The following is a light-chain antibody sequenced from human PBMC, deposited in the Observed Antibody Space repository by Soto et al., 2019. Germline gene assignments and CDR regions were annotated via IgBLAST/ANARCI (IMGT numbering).Light chain of an antibody. V-gene: IGKV1-33*01. Sequence: DIQMTQSPSSLSASVGDRVTITCQASQDISNYLSWYQQKPGRAPKLLIYDASHLETGVPSRFSGSGSGTDFTFTISSLQPEDFATYYCQQNDNLPTFGGGTKVDIK. CDR2: DAS. J-gene: IGKJ4*01. CDR1: QDISNY. CDR3: QQNDNLPT.